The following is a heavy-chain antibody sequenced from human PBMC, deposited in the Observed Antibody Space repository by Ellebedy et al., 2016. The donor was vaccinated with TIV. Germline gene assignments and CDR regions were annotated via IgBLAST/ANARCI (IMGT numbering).Heavy chain of an antibody. J-gene: IGHJ5*02. V-gene: IGHV3-23*01. D-gene: IGHD3-22*01. CDR1: GFTLSTYA. CDR2: ISGSGGGT. Sequence: GGSLRLSCAASGFTLSTYAMSWVRQAPGKGLEWVSGISGSGGGTYYADSVKGRFTVSRDKSKNTLYLQMNSLRAEDTAVYYCAKAYSSGYYVGWFGPWGQGTLVTVSS. CDR3: AKAYSSGYYVGWFGP.